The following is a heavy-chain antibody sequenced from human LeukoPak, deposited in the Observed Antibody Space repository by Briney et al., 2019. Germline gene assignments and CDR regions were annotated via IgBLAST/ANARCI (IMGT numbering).Heavy chain of an antibody. D-gene: IGHD5-12*01. Sequence: PGGSLRLSCAASGFTFSNAWMSWVRQAPGKGLEWVGRIKSKTDGGTTDYAAPVKGRFTISRDESKNTLFLQMNSLKTGDTAVYYCTTRGYSGHYFDYWGQGTLVTVSS. V-gene: IGHV3-15*01. CDR3: TTRGYSGHYFDY. CDR1: GFTFSNAW. CDR2: IKSKTDGGTT. J-gene: IGHJ4*02.